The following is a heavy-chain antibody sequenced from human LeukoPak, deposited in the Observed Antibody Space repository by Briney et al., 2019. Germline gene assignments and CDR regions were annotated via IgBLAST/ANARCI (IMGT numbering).Heavy chain of an antibody. CDR2: ISGSGGST. Sequence: PGGSLRLSCAASGFTFSSYAMSWVRQAPGKGLGWVSAISGSGGSTYYADSVKGRFTISRDNSKNTLYLQMNSLAAEDTAVYYCVRDRSLGSQYYYYIDVWGKGTTVTVSS. CDR3: VRDRSLGSQYYYYIDV. CDR1: GFTFSSYA. V-gene: IGHV3-23*01. D-gene: IGHD2/OR15-2a*01. J-gene: IGHJ6*03.